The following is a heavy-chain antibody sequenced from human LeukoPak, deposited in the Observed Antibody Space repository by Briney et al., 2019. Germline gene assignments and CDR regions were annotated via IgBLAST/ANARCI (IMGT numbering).Heavy chain of an antibody. CDR2: IIPIFGTA. V-gene: IGHV1-69*13. J-gene: IGHJ5*02. CDR3: ARGTRRREGGYCSGGSCYSLQDWFDP. D-gene: IGHD2-15*01. CDR1: GGTFSSYA. Sequence: GASVKVSCKASGGTFSSYAISWVRQAPGQGLEWMGGIIPIFGTANYAQKFQGRVTITADESTSTAYMELSSLRSEDTAVYYCARGTRRREGGYCSGGSCYSLQDWFDPWGQGTLSPSPQ.